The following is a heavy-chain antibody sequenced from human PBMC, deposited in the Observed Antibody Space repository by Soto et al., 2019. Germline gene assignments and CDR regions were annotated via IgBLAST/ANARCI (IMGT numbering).Heavy chain of an antibody. CDR2: ISGSGGST. CDR1: GFTFSSYA. J-gene: IGHJ4*02. Sequence: EVQLLESGGGLVQPGGSLRLSCAASGFTFSSYAMSWVRQAPGKGLEWVSAISGSGGSTYYADSVKGRFTISRDNSKNTLYLQMNSLRAEDTAVYYCAKARADYYGSGSPIDYCGQVTLVTVAS. D-gene: IGHD3-10*01. V-gene: IGHV3-23*01. CDR3: AKARADYYGSGSPIDY.